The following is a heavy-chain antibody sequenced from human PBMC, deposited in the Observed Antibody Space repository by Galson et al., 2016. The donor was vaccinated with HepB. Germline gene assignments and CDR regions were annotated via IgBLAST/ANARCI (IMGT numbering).Heavy chain of an antibody. CDR2: IWYDGSNK. D-gene: IGHD5-12*01. V-gene: IGHV3-33*01. CDR1: GFTFSNYA. J-gene: IGHJ4*02. CDR3: ARGSGAVATVFDY. Sequence: SLRLSCAASGFTFSNYAMHWVRQVPGKGLEWVAVIWYDGSNKYYADSVRGRFTISRDNSKYTLYLQMNSLRAEDTAVYYCARGSGAVATVFDYWGQGTLVTVSS.